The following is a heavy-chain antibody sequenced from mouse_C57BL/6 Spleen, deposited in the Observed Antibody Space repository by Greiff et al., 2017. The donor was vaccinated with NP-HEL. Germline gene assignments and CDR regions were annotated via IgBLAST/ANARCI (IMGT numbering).Heavy chain of an antibody. D-gene: IGHD1-1*01. CDR1: GYTFTSYW. J-gene: IGHJ2*01. V-gene: IGHV1-55*01. Sequence: QVRLQQPGAELVKPGASVKMSCKASGYTFTSYWITWVKQRPGQGLEWIGDIYPGSGSTNYNEKFKSKATLTVDTSSSTAYMQLSSLTSEDSAVYYCARGYYYGSSPWFDYWGQGTTLTVSS. CDR2: IYPGSGST. CDR3: ARGYYYGSSPWFDY.